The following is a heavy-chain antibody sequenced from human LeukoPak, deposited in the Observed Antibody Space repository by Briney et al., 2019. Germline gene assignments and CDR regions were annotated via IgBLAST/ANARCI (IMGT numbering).Heavy chain of an antibody. Sequence: GASVKVSCKASGYTFTGYYMHWVRQAPGQGLEWMGGVIPMVGTANYGQKFAGRVTIIADESTNTAHMELSGLRSEDTAVYYCAPTSNFYDSSGPWGYFDLWGRGTLVTVSS. CDR2: VIPMVGTA. CDR1: GYTFTGYY. J-gene: IGHJ2*01. V-gene: IGHV1-69*13. CDR3: APTSNFYDSSGPWGYFDL. D-gene: IGHD3-22*01.